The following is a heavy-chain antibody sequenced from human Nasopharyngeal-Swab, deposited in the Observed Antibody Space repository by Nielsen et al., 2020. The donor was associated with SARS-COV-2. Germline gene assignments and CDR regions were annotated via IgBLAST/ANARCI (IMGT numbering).Heavy chain of an antibody. CDR2: IYHSGST. Sequence: WIRQPPGKGLEWIGEIYHSGSTNYNPSLKSRVTISVDKSKNQFSLKLSSVTAADTAVYYCASLYSSGWPRPGYWGQGTLVPSPQ. V-gene: IGHV4-4*02. J-gene: IGHJ4*02. CDR3: ASLYSSGWPRPGY. D-gene: IGHD6-19*01.